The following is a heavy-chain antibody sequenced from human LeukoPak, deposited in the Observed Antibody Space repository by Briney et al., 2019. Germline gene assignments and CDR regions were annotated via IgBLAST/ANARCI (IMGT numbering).Heavy chain of an antibody. CDR1: GYTFTNYA. J-gene: IGHJ4*02. CDR2: INTDTGNP. Sequence: ASVKVSCKTSGYTFTNYAMSWVRQAPGRGLEWMGWINTDTGNPTYAQGFTGRLVFSLDTSVSTAYLQIRSLRAEDTAVYYCARVSLGENFFDFWGQGTLVTVSS. V-gene: IGHV7-4-1*01. D-gene: IGHD3-10*01. CDR3: ARVSLGENFFDF.